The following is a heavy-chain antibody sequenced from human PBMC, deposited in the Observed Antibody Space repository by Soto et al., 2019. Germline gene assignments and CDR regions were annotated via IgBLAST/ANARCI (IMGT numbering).Heavy chain of an antibody. Sequence: GGFLILSCASPWFPFLSNSMKCVSQVPVKGLVWVSRINIDGSSTSYADSVKGRFTISRDNAKNTLYLQMNSLRAEDTAVYYCARTYYYDSSGNLYGMDVWGQGT. J-gene: IGHJ6*02. CDR1: WFPFLSNS. V-gene: IGHV3-74*01. D-gene: IGHD3-22*01. CDR2: INIDGSST. CDR3: ARTYYYDSSGNLYGMDV.